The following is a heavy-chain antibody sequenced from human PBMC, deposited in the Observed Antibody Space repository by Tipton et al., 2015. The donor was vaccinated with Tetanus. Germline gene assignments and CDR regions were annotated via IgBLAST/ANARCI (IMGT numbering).Heavy chain of an antibody. CDR1: GYTFTGYY. V-gene: IGHV1-2*02. CDR3: ARDRGDYIYYGMEV. CDR2: IDPNSGGT. D-gene: IGHD3-16*01. Sequence: QLVQSGAEMKKPGASVKVSCKASGYTFTGYYIYWVRQAPGQVLEWMGWIDPNSGGTVYAQKFQGRVTMTRDTSISTAYMELRSLRFDDTAVYYCARDRGDYIYYGMEVWGPGSTVTVS. J-gene: IGHJ6*02.